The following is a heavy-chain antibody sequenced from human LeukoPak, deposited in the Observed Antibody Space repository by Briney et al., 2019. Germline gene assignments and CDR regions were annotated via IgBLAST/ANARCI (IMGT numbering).Heavy chain of an antibody. CDR1: GGAITSHY. J-gene: IGHJ6*03. V-gene: IGHV4-59*11. CDR2: ISNSGST. D-gene: IGHD2-15*01. Sequence: SETLSLTCTVSGGAITSHYWTWIRQSPVKGLEWIGDISNSGSTNYNPSLKSRVTISIDTSKNQFSLKLSSVTAADTAVYYCGRDALVGYFSYYYMDVWGKGTTVTVSS. CDR3: GRDALVGYFSYYYMDV.